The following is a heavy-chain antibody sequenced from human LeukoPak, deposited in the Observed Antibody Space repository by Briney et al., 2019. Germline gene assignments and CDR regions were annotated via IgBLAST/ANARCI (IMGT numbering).Heavy chain of an antibody. CDR3: ARVSYYYDSSGYSKATPFDY. CDR2: INPNSGGT. J-gene: IGHJ4*02. CDR1: GYTFTGYY. V-gene: IGHV1-2*02. Sequence: ASVKVSCKASGYTFTGYYMHWVRQAPEQGLEWMGWINPNSGGTNYAQKFQGRVTMTRDTSISTAYMELSRLRSDDTAVYYCARVSYYYDSSGYSKATPFDYWGQGTLVTVSS. D-gene: IGHD3-22*01.